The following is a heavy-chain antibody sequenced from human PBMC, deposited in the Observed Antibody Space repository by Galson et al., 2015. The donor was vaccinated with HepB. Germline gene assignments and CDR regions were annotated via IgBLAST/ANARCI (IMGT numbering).Heavy chain of an antibody. Sequence: ETLSLTCTVYGGSFSGYYWSWIRQPPGKGLEWIGEINHSGSTNYNPSLKSRVTISVDTSKNQFSLKVSSVTAADTAVYYCARGPPGIFPTWGQGTLVTVSS. J-gene: IGHJ5*02. V-gene: IGHV4-34*01. CDR2: INHSGST. CDR3: ARGPPGIFPT. CDR1: GGSFSGYY.